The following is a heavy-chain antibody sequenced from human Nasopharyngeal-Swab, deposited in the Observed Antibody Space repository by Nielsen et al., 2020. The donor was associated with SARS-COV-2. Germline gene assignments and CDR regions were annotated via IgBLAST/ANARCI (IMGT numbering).Heavy chain of an antibody. CDR1: GFTLSNYW. D-gene: IGHD3-16*01. J-gene: IGHJ3*02. CDR3: TRVDVHDAFDM. CDR2: INTDASRT. V-gene: IGHV3-74*01. Sequence: GGSLRLSCAASGFTLSNYWIHWVRQTPGKGLLWVSRINTDASRTSYADSVKGRFTISRDNAKNTVYLQMNSLRGEDTAVYYGTRVDVHDAFDMWGQGTMVTVSS.